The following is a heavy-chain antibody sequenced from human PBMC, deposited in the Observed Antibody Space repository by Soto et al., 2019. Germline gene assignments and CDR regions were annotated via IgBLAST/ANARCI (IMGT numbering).Heavy chain of an antibody. CDR3: ARDLVYQLLPLSLGMDV. V-gene: IGHV3-7*05. Sequence: GGSLRLSCAASGFTFSSYWMSWVRQAPGKGLEWVANIKQDGSEKYYVDSVKGRFTISRDNAKNSLYLQMNSLRAEDTAVYYCARDLVYQLLPLSLGMDVWGQGTTVTVSS. J-gene: IGHJ6*02. D-gene: IGHD2-2*01. CDR2: IKQDGSEK. CDR1: GFTFSSYW.